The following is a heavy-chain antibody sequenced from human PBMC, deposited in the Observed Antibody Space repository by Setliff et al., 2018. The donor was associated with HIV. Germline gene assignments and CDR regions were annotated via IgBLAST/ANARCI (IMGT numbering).Heavy chain of an antibody. J-gene: IGHJ4*02. CDR2: ISARSDYT. Sequence: PGGSLRLSCAASGFTFSAYFMSWIRQAPGKGPEWVSAISARSDYTYAADSMKGRFTISRDKSKNTLYLQMNSLRAEDTAIYYCAPIRDGYNYFFDQWGQGTLVTVSS. CDR3: APIRDGYNYFFDQ. D-gene: IGHD5-12*01. V-gene: IGHV3-23*01. CDR1: GFTFSAYF.